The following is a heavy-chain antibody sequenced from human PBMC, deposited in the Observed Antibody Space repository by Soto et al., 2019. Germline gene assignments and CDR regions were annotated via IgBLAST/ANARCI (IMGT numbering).Heavy chain of an antibody. V-gene: IGHV3-15*07. D-gene: IGHD2-15*01. CDR3: AKSRLAGRIGFFDY. Sequence: GGSLRLSCAISGVTLTNVWMNWVRQAPGKGPEWVGRIRSNIDGGTTDYAAPVKGRFTVSRDDSTNTLYLQMNSLRAEDTAVYYCAKSRLAGRIGFFDYWGQGTLVTAPQ. CDR1: GVTLTNVW. CDR2: IRSNIDGGTT. J-gene: IGHJ4*02.